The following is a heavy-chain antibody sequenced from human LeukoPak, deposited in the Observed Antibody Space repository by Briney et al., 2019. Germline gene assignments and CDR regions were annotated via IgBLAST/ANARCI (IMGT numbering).Heavy chain of an antibody. CDR1: GFIFSTYV. V-gene: IGHV3-64D*06. CDR2: ISSNGGST. CDR3: VRFGYEILVPPVKLNY. J-gene: IGHJ4*02. Sequence: PGGSLRLSCSASGFIFSTYVMHWVRQARGKGLEYVSAISSNGGSTYYADSVKGRFTISRDNSKNTLYLQMSSLRAEDTAVYYCVRFGYEILVPPVKLNYWGQGTLVTVSS. D-gene: IGHD2-2*01.